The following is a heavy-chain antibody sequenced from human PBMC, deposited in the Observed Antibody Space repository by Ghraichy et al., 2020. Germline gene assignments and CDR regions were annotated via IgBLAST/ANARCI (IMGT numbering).Heavy chain of an antibody. CDR3: ARHGTIAAAFFY. CDR2: IYTSGST. D-gene: IGHD6-13*01. Sequence: SETLSLTCTVSGGSISSYYWSWIRQPPGKGLEWIGYIYTSGSTNYNPSLKSRVTISVDTSKNQFSLKLSSVTAVDTAVYYCARHGTIAAAFFYWGQGTLVTVSS. V-gene: IGHV4-4*09. CDR1: GGSISSYY. J-gene: IGHJ4*02.